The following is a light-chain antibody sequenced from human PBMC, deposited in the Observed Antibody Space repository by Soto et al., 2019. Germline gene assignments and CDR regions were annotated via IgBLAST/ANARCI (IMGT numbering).Light chain of an antibody. J-gene: IGKJ1*01. Sequence: EIVFSHSPVTLSLSPGERATLSCRASQSVSSYLAWYQQKPGQAPRLLIYDASNRATGIPARFSGSGSGTDFTLTISSLEPEDFAVYYCQQRSNWPRTFGQGTKVDIK. CDR3: QQRSNWPRT. CDR2: DAS. V-gene: IGKV3-11*01. CDR1: QSVSSY.